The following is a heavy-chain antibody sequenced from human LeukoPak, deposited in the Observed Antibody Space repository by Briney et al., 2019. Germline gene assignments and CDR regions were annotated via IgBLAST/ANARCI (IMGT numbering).Heavy chain of an antibody. CDR2: INPNSGGT. Sequence: ASVKVSCKASGYTFTGYYMHWVRQAPGQGLERMGWINPNSGGTNYAQKFQGRVTMTRDTSISTAYMELSSLKSDDTAVYYCARRAVYYYYGMDVWGQGSTVTVSS. CDR3: ARRAVYYYYGMDV. D-gene: IGHD6-25*01. V-gene: IGHV1-2*02. CDR1: GYTFTGYY. J-gene: IGHJ6*02.